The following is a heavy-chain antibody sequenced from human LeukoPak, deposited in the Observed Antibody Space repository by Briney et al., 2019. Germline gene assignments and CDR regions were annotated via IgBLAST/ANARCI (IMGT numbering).Heavy chain of an antibody. CDR3: ARAGGYSGYDTPVDY. D-gene: IGHD5-12*01. Sequence: ASVKVSCEASGGTFSSYAISWVRQAPGQGLEWMGRIIPILGIANYAQKFQGRVTITADKSTSTAYMELSSLRSEDTAVYYCARAGGYSGYDTPVDYWGQGTLVTVSS. V-gene: IGHV1-69*04. CDR2: IIPILGIA. CDR1: GGTFSSYA. J-gene: IGHJ4*02.